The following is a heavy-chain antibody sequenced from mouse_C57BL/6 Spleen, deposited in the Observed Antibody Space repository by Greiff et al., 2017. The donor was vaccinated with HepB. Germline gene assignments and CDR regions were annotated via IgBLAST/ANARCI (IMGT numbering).Heavy chain of an antibody. CDR3: ARRSNYGFAY. CDR2: IYPGDGDT. V-gene: IGHV1-82*01. J-gene: IGHJ3*01. Sequence: QVQLQQSGPELVKPGASVKISCKASGYAFSSSWMNWVKQRPGKGLEWIGRIYPGDGDTNYNGKFKGKATLTADKSSSTAYMQLSSLTSEDSAVYFCARRSNYGFAYWGQGTLVTVSA. CDR1: GYAFSSSW. D-gene: IGHD2-5*01.